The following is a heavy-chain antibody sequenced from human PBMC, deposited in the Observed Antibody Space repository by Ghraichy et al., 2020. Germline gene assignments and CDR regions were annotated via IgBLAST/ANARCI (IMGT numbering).Heavy chain of an antibody. D-gene: IGHD3-3*01. J-gene: IGHJ6*02. CDR2: IYYSGST. CDR1: GGSISSSSYY. Sequence: SLTCTVSGGSISSSSYYWGWIRQPPGKGLEWIGSIYYSGSTYYNPSLKSRVTISVDTSKNQFSLKLSSVTAADTAVYYCARISVADYDFWSGYYIEAPTYLARSGMDVWGQGTTVTVSS. CDR3: ARISVADYDFWSGYYIEAPTYLARSGMDV. V-gene: IGHV4-39*01.